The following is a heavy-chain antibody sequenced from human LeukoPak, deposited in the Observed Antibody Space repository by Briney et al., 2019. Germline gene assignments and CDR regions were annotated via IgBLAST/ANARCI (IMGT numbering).Heavy chain of an antibody. CDR2: IYYSGST. CDR1: GGSISSSSYY. J-gene: IGHJ3*02. V-gene: IGHV4-39*01. Sequence: PSETLSLTCTVSGGSISSSSYYWGWIRQPPGKGLEWIGSIYYSGSTYYNPSLKSRVTISVDTSKNQFSLKLSSVTAADAAVYYCARRYGDYLYAFDIWGQGTMVTVSS. CDR3: ARRYGDYLYAFDI. D-gene: IGHD4-17*01.